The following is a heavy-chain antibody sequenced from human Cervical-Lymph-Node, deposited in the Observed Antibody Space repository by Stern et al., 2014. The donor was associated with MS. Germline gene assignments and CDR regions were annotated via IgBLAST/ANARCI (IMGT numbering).Heavy chain of an antibody. CDR3: ARNLGGNDDLLTAFDS. CDR2: NNANSGAT. J-gene: IGHJ5*01. Sequence: VQLLESGAEVKKPGASVKVSCKASGYTFTGSYVHWVRQAPGHGLEWMGWNNANSGATKFAQKFQGRVTMTRHTSSRTAFMDLSSLRSDDTALYYCARNLGGNDDLLTAFDSWGQGTLVTVSS. V-gene: IGHV1-2*02. CDR1: GYTFTGSY. D-gene: IGHD3-9*01.